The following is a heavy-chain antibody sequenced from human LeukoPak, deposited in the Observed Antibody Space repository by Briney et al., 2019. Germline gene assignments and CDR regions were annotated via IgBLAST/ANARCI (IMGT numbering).Heavy chain of an antibody. CDR3: AKDGDSSGYYYVSLDY. V-gene: IGHV3-23*01. CDR2: ISGSGGST. CDR1: GFTSSSYA. D-gene: IGHD3-22*01. J-gene: IGHJ4*02. Sequence: GGSLRLSCAASGFTSSSYAMSWVRQAPGEGLEWVSAISGSGGSTYYADSVKGRFTISRDNSKNTLYLQMNSLRAEDTAVYYCAKDGDSSGYYYVSLDYWGQGTLVTVSS.